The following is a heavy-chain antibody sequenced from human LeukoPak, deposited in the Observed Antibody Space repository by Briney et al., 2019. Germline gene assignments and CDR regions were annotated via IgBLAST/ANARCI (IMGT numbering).Heavy chain of an antibody. V-gene: IGHV4-39*01. CDR2: MYYSGST. CDR3: ARGYGDHLHWFDP. J-gene: IGHJ5*02. Sequence: SETLSLTCTVSGGSISSSSYYWGWIRQPPGKGLEWIGSMYYSGSTYYNPSLKGRVTISVDTSKNQFSLKLSSVTAADTAVYCCARGYGDHLHWFDPWGQGTLVTVSS. D-gene: IGHD4-17*01. CDR1: GGSISSSSYY.